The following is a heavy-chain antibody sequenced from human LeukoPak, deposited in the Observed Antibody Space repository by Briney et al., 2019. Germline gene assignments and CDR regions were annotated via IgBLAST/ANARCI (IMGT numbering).Heavy chain of an antibody. J-gene: IGHJ6*04. Sequence: SVKVSCKASGDTFSIYAISWVRQPPGQGLELMGGVIPIFGTANYAQKLQGRGANAADDSTNTAYMHLSSLRSEDTAVYYCARGRGSGSYYKQRYYYYGMDVWGKGTTVTVSS. V-gene: IGHV1-69*13. CDR3: ARGRGSGSYYKQRYYYYGMDV. CDR1: GDTFSIYA. D-gene: IGHD3-10*01. CDR2: VIPIFGTA.